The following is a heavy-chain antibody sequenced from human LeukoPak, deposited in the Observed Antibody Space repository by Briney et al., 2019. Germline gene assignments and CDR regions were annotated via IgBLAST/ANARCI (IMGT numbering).Heavy chain of an antibody. J-gene: IGHJ3*02. V-gene: IGHV4-59*01. CDR2: IYDSGST. CDR3: ASLTTADAFDI. Sequence: PSETLPLTCTVSGGSISSYYWSWIRQPPGKGLEWIGYIYDSGSTNYNPSLKSRVTISVDTSKNQFSLKLSSVTAADTAVFYCASLTTADAFDIWGQGTMVTVSS. CDR1: GGSISSYY. D-gene: IGHD3-22*01.